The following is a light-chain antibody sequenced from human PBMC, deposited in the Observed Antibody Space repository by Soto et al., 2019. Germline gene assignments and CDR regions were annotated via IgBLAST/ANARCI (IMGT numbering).Light chain of an antibody. CDR2: GAS. CDR3: QHYGSSSWT. CDR1: QSVSSSY. Sequence: EIVLTQSPGTLSLSPGERATLSCRDSQSVSSSYLAWYQQKPGQAPRLLTYGASSRATGIPDRFSGSGSGTDFTLTISRLEPEDFAVYYCQHYGSSSWTFGQGTKVEVK. J-gene: IGKJ1*01. V-gene: IGKV3-20*01.